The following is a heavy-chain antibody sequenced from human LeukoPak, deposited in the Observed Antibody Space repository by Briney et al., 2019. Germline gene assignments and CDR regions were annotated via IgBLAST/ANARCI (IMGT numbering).Heavy chain of an antibody. Sequence: SETLSLICTVSGGSISGGSYYWSWIRQPAGKGLEWIGRIYTSGSTNYNPSLKSRVTISVDTSKNQFSLKLSSVTAADTAVYYCARRSRDGYSSFDYWGRGTLVTVSS. J-gene: IGHJ4*02. CDR3: ARRSRDGYSSFDY. D-gene: IGHD5-24*01. CDR2: IYTSGST. V-gene: IGHV4-61*02. CDR1: GGSISGGSYY.